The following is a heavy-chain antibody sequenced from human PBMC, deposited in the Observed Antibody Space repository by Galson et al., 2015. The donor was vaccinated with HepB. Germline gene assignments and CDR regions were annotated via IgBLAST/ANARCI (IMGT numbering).Heavy chain of an antibody. Sequence: SVKVSCKASGYTFNNHAMNWVRQAPGQGLEWMGRINTNTGNPTYAQGFTGRFVFSLDASARTAYLEISSLKTEDTAVYYCARTGIALAGTFVFDYWGQGTLVTVSS. CDR1: GYTFNNHA. CDR3: ARTGIALAGTFVFDY. V-gene: IGHV7-4-1*02. J-gene: IGHJ4*02. D-gene: IGHD6-19*01. CDR2: INTNTGNP.